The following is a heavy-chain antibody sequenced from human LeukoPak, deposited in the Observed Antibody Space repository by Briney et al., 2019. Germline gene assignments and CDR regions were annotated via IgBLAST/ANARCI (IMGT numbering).Heavy chain of an antibody. D-gene: IGHD3-22*01. CDR2: ISRSSSYI. V-gene: IGHV3-21*01. CDR1: GFTFSSYS. J-gene: IGHJ4*02. CDR3: ARGGGLYYDSSGYLPLGD. Sequence: GGSLRLSCAASGFTFSSYSMNWVRQAPGKGLEWVSSISRSSSYIYYAGSVKGRFTISRDNAKNSLYLQINSLRAEDTAVYYCARGGGLYYDSSGYLPLGDWGQGTLVTVSS.